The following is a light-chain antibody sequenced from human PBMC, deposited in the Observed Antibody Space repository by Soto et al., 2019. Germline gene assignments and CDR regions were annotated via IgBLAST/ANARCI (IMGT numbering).Light chain of an antibody. V-gene: IGLV2-14*01. J-gene: IGLJ2*01. Sequence: QSALTQSASVSGSPGQSITISCTGTSSDIGGYNYVSWYQEHPDKAPKLMIFEVSNRPSGVSNRFSGSKSGNTASLTNAGLLPEDEADYYCVSYTTSSTVAFGGGTKLTVL. CDR2: EVS. CDR1: SSDIGGYNY. CDR3: VSYTTSSTVA.